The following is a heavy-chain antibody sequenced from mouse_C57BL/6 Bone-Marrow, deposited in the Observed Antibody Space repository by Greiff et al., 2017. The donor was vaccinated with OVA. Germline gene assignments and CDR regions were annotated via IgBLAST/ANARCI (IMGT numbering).Heavy chain of an antibody. Sequence: EVQLQESGPGLVKPSQSLSLTCSVTGYSITSGYYWTWIRQFPGNKLEWMGYISYDGSNNYNPSLKNRISITRDTSKNQFFLKLNSVTTEDTATYYCAIYYYGRTRGAMDYWGQGTSVTVSS. CDR2: ISYDGSN. CDR1: GYSITSGYY. V-gene: IGHV3-6*01. J-gene: IGHJ4*01. D-gene: IGHD1-1*01. CDR3: AIYYYGRTRGAMDY.